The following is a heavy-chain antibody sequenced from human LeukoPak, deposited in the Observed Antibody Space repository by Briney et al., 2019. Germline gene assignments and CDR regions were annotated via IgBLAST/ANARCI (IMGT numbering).Heavy chain of an antibody. CDR1: GGSFSGYY. CDR3: ARRRQFGVVHY. Sequence: PSQTLSLPRTVYGGSFSGYYWSWVPQPPGKGLEWIGEINHSGSTNYNPSLKSRVTISVDTSKNQFSLKLSSVTAADTAVYYCARRRQFGVVHYWGQGTLVTVSS. J-gene: IGHJ4*02. D-gene: IGHD3-3*01. CDR2: INHSGST. V-gene: IGHV4-34*01.